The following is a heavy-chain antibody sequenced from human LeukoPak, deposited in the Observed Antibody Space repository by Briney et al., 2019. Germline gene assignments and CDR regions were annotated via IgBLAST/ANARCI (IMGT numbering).Heavy chain of an antibody. CDR2: INYSGST. CDR1: GGSISSYY. CDR3: ATATAGPYGDYGIDY. Sequence: PSETLSLTCTVAGGSISSYYWSWIRQPPGKGLEWIGYINYSGSTNYNPSLRSRATISVNTSKNQFPLKLSSVAAADTAVYYCATATAGPYGDYGIDYWGQGTLVTVSS. J-gene: IGHJ4*02. V-gene: IGHV4-59*01. D-gene: IGHD4-17*01.